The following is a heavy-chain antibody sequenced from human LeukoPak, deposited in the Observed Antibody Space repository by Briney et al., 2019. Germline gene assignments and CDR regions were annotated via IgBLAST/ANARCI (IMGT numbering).Heavy chain of an antibody. CDR2: ITHSGRT. J-gene: IGHJ4*02. CDR1: GGSLSNYY. V-gene: IGHV4-34*01. D-gene: IGHD4-17*01. CDR3: APIFGDYSDFDS. Sequence: PSETLSLTCGVYGGSLSNYYWSWVRQPPGKGLEWIGEITHSGRTNYNPSLKSRVTISLDTSKNQFSLRLTSVAAADTAVYYCAPIFGDYSDFDSWSKGTLVTVSS.